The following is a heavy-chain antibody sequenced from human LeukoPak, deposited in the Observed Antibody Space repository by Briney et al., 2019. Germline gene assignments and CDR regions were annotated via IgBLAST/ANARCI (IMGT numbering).Heavy chain of an antibody. V-gene: IGHV3-30*02. CDR2: IRYDGSNK. J-gene: IGHJ4*02. CDR3: AKAEGYSYGDFDY. CDR1: GFTFSSYG. Sequence: GGSLRLSCAASGFTFSSYGMHWVRQAPGKGLEWVAFIRYDGSNKYYADSVKGRFTISRDNSKNTLYLQMTSLRAEDTAVYYCAKAEGYSYGDFDYWGQGTLVTVSS. D-gene: IGHD5-18*01.